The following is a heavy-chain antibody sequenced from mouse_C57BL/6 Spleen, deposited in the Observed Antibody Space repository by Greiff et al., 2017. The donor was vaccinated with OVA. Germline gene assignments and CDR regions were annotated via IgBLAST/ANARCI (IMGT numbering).Heavy chain of an antibody. CDR2: INPNNGGT. CDR3: ARGGDYLFAY. CDR1: GYTFTDYY. V-gene: IGHV1-26*01. J-gene: IGHJ3*01. Sequence: EVQLQQSGPELVKPGASVKISCKASGYTFTDYYMNWVKQSHGKSLEWIGDINPNNGGTSYNQKFKGKATLTVDKSSSTAYMELRSLTSKDAAVYYCARGGDYLFAYWGQGTLVTVSA. D-gene: IGHD1-1*01.